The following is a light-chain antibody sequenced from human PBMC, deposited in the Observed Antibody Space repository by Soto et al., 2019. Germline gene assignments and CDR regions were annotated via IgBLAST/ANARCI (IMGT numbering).Light chain of an antibody. CDR2: AAS. CDR3: QQSYTTLFT. J-gene: IGKJ3*01. CDR1: QSISNY. Sequence: DIQMTQSPSSLSASVGDRVTITCRASQSISNYLNWYQQKPGKAPKLLIYAASSLQSGVPSRFSGSGSGTDFTLTISSLQPDDVATYSCQQSYTTLFTFGPGTNVDI. V-gene: IGKV1-39*01.